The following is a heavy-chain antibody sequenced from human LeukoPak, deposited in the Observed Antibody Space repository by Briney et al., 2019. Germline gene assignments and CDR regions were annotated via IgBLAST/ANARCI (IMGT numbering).Heavy chain of an antibody. D-gene: IGHD6-13*01. CDR3: ARGYSSSWYYFDY. J-gene: IGHJ4*02. Sequence: GGPLRLSCAGSGFTFSSYAMHWVRQAPGKGLEYVSVISSNGGSTYYANSVKGGFTISRDNSKNTLYLQMGSLRAEDMAVYYCARGYSSSWYYFDYWGQGTLVTVSS. CDR2: ISSNGGST. V-gene: IGHV3-64*01. CDR1: GFTFSSYA.